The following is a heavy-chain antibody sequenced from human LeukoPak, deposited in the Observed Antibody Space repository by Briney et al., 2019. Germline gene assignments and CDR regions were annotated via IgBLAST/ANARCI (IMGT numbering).Heavy chain of an antibody. V-gene: IGHV1-69*01. CDR1: GGTFSSYA. CDR3: AREQDCGGDCYSYFDY. Sequence: GASVKVSCKASGGTFSSYAISWVRQAPGQGLEWMGGIIPIFGTANYAQKFQGRVTITADESTSTAYMELSSLRSEDTAVYYCAREQDCGGDCYSYFDYWGQGTLVTVSS. D-gene: IGHD2-21*01. J-gene: IGHJ4*02. CDR2: IIPIFGTA.